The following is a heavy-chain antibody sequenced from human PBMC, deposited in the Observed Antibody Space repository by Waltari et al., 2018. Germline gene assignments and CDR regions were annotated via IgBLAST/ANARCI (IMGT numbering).Heavy chain of an antibody. D-gene: IGHD2-15*01. J-gene: IGHJ4*02. CDR1: GYTFTSYD. V-gene: IGHV1-8*02. Sequence: QVQLVQSGAEVKKPGASVKVSCKASGYTFTSYDLNWVRPATGQGLEWMGWMNPNSGNTGDAKKFQGRVTMTRNTSISTAYMELSSLRSEDTAVYYCAREYRRYCSGGSCYGLGYWGQGTLVTVSS. CDR2: MNPNSGNT. CDR3: AREYRRYCSGGSCYGLGY.